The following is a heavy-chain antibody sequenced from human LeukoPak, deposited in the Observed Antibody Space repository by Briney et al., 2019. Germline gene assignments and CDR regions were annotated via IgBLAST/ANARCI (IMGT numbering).Heavy chain of an antibody. D-gene: IGHD3-3*01. J-gene: IGHJ6*02. V-gene: IGHV3-7*03. CDR3: ARVGYYDFWSGYLVPSGNYYYGMDV. CDR1: GFTFSSYW. CDR2: IKQDGSEK. Sequence: QPGRSLRLSCAASGFTFSSYWMSWVRQAPGKGLEWVANIKQDGSEKYYVDSVKGRFTISRDNAKNSLYLQMNSLRAEDTAVYYCARVGYYDFWSGYLVPSGNYYYGMDVWGQGTTVTVSS.